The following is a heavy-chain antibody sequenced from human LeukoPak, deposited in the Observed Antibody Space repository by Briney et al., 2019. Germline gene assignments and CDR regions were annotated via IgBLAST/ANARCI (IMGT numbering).Heavy chain of an antibody. V-gene: IGHV4-59*01. CDR2: IYYSGST. Sequence: SETLSLTCTVSGGSISSYYWSWIRQPPGKGLEWIGYIYYSGSTNYNPSLKSRVIISVDTSKNQFSLKLSSVAAADTAVYYCARDGSAAGMDYWGQGTLVTVSS. CDR1: GGSISSYY. J-gene: IGHJ4*02. D-gene: IGHD6-13*01. CDR3: ARDGSAAGMDY.